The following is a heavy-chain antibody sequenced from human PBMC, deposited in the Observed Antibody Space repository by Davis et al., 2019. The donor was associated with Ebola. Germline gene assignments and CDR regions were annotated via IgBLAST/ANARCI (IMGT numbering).Heavy chain of an antibody. V-gene: IGHV4-59*01. CDR2: IYYRGST. Sequence: SETLSLTCTVSGGTISSYYWSWIRQPPGKGLEWIGYIYYRGSTNYNPSLKSRVTISVDTSKNQFSLKLSSVTAADTAMYYCARDPPAGDAFDIWGQGTMVTVSS. CDR1: GGTISSYY. CDR3: ARDPPAGDAFDI. J-gene: IGHJ3*02.